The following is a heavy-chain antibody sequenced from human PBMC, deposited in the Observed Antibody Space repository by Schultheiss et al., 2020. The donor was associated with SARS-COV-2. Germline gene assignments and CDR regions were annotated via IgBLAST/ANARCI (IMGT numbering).Heavy chain of an antibody. J-gene: IGHJ6*03. V-gene: IGHV4-34*01. D-gene: IGHD3-10*01. Sequence: SETLSLTCAVYGESFSGYYWSWIRQPPGKGLEWIGEINHSGSTNYNPSLKSRVTISVDTSKNQFSLKLSSVTAADTAVYYCARGLSTYYYGSGSQRYMDVWGKGTTVTVSS. CDR3: ARGLSTYYYGSGSQRYMDV. CDR2: INHSGST. CDR1: GESFSGYY.